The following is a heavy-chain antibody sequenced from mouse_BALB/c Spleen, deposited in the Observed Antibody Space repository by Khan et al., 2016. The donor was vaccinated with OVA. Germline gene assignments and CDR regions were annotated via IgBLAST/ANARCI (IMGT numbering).Heavy chain of an antibody. V-gene: IGHV1S41*01. CDR3: ARSIYYGSGLYAIDY. Sequence: DLVKPGASVKLSCKASGYTFTSYWINWIKQRTGQGLEWIGRIAPGSGSTSYNEMFKNKAILTVDTFSSTAYIQFSSLSSEDSAVFSCARSIYYGSGLYAIDYWGQGTSVTVSS. CDR1: GYTFTSYW. J-gene: IGHJ4*01. CDR2: IAPGSGST. D-gene: IGHD1-1*01.